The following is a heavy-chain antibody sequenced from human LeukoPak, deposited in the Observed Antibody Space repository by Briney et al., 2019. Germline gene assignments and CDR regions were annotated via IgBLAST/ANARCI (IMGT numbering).Heavy chain of an antibody. J-gene: IGHJ4*02. CDR3: ARVYDSSGYYYPIDY. D-gene: IGHD3-22*01. CDR1: GDSISSYY. CDR2: IYYSGST. V-gene: IGHV4-59*01. Sequence: SETLSLTCTVSGDSISSYYWNWIRQPPGKGLEWIGYIYYSGSTNYNPSLKSRVTISVDTSKDQFSLKLSSVTAADTAVYYCARVYDSSGYYYPIDYWGQGTLVTVSS.